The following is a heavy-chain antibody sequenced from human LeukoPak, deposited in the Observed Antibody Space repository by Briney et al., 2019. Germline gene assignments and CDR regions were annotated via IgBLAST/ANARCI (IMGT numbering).Heavy chain of an antibody. CDR2: IKEDGSEK. J-gene: IGHJ4*02. CDR3: VRSGSDFDY. Sequence: PGGSLRLSCAASRFTFSRYGMHWVRQAPGKGLEWVANIKEDGSEKNYVDSVKGRFTISRDNAKNSLYLQINSLRAEDTAVYYCVRSGSDFDYWGQGTLVTVSS. CDR1: RFTFSRYG. V-gene: IGHV3-7*01.